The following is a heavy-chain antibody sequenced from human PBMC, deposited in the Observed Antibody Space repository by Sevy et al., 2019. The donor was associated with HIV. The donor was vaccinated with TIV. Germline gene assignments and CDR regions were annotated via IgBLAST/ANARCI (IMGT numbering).Heavy chain of an antibody. Sequence: SETLSLTCAVYGGSFSGYYWSWIRQPPGKGLEWIGEINHSGSTNYNPSLKSRVTISVDTSKNQFSLKLRSVTAADTAVYYCARGQLRINMIVVVMTSPDFWFDPWGQGTLVTVSS. J-gene: IGHJ5*02. D-gene: IGHD3-22*01. CDR2: INHSGST. CDR1: GGSFSGYY. CDR3: ARGQLRINMIVVVMTSPDFWFDP. V-gene: IGHV4-34*01.